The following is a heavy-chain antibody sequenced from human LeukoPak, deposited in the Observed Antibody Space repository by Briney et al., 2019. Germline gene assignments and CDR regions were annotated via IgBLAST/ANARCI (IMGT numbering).Heavy chain of an antibody. J-gene: IGHJ6*02. V-gene: IGHV5-51*01. Sequence: GESLKISCKGPGYSFTSYWIGWVRQMPGKGLEWMGVIYPGDSDTTYSPSFQGQVTISADKSISTAYLQWSSLKASDTAMYYCARHGHSSSGYYYYGMDVWGQGTTVTVSS. CDR1: GYSFTSYW. D-gene: IGHD6-13*01. CDR3: ARHGHSSSGYYYYGMDV. CDR2: IYPGDSDT.